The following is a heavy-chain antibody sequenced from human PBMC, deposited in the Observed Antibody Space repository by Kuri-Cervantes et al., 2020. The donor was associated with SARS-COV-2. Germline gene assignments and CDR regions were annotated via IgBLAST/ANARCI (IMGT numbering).Heavy chain of an antibody. CDR3: ARDQQMVYAAWGAIDY. CDR2: FDPEDGET. D-gene: IGHD2-8*01. CDR1: GYTLTELS. J-gene: IGHJ4*02. Sequence: ASVKSICKVSGYTLTELSMHWVRQAPGKGLEWMGGFDPEDGETTYAQKFQGRVTMIRDTSISTAYMELSRLGSDDTAVYYCARDQQMVYAAWGAIDYWGQGTLVTVSS. V-gene: IGHV1-24*01.